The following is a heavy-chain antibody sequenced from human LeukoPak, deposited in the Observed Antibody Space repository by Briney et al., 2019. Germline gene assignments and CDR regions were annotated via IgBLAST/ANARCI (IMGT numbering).Heavy chain of an antibody. V-gene: IGHV4-39*07. Sequence: SETLSLTCTVSGGSISSSSYYWGWIRQPPGKGLEWIGSIYYSGSTYYNPSLKSRVTISVDTSKNQFSLKLSSVTAADTAAYYCASGRIAAAANDAFDIWGQGTMVTVSS. J-gene: IGHJ3*02. CDR2: IYYSGST. CDR3: ASGRIAAAANDAFDI. D-gene: IGHD6-13*01. CDR1: GGSISSSSYY.